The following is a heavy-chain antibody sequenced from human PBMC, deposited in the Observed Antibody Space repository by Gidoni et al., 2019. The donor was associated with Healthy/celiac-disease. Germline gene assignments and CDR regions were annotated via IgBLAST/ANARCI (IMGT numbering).Heavy chain of an antibody. CDR1: GFSLSNARMG. CDR2: IFSNDEK. CDR3: ARGIAVAGTWYYYYYMDV. D-gene: IGHD6-19*01. Sequence: QVTLKESGPVLVKPTETLTLTCTVSGFSLSNARMGVSWIRQPPGKALEWLAHIFSNDEKSYSTSLKSRLTISKDTSKSQVVLTMTNMDPVDTATYYCARGIAVAGTWYYYYYMDVWGKGTTVTVSS. J-gene: IGHJ6*03. V-gene: IGHV2-26*01.